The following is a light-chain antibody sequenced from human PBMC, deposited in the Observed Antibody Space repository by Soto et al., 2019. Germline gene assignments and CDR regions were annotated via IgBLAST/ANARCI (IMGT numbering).Light chain of an antibody. J-gene: IGKJ1*01. CDR2: KAS. V-gene: IGKV1-5*03. CDR3: QQYNSYSQT. Sequence: IQMTQSPSTLSASVGDRVTITCQASQTISNWLAWYQQKPGKAPKLLIYKASTLESGVPSRFGGSGSGTEFTLTISSLQPEDFATYYCQQYNSYSQTFGQGTKVEIK. CDR1: QTISNW.